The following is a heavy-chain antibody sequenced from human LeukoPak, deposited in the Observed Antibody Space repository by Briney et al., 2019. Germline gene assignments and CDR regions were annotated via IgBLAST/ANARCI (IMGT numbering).Heavy chain of an antibody. J-gene: IGHJ4*02. V-gene: IGHV4-34*01. Sequence: SETLSLTCAVYGGSFSGYYWSWIRQPPGKGLEWIGEINHSGSTNYNPSLKSRVTISVDTSKNQFSLKLSSVTAVDTAVYYCARDHSGYSIDYWGQGTLVTVSS. CDR2: INHSGST. D-gene: IGHD5-12*01. CDR3: ARDHSGYSIDY. CDR1: GGSFSGYY.